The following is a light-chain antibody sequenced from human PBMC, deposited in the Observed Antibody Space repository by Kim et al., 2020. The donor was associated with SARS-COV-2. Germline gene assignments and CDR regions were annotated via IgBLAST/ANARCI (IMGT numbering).Light chain of an antibody. CDR2: DVS. V-gene: IGLV2-14*03. CDR3: SSYTSSSTVV. CDR1: SSDVGGYNY. J-gene: IGLJ2*01. Sequence: QSALTQPASVSGSPGQSITISCTGTSSDVGGYNYVSWYQQHPGKAPKLMIYDVSNRPSGVSNRFSGSKSGNTASLTISGLQAEEEADYYCSSYTSSSTVVFGGGTQLTVL.